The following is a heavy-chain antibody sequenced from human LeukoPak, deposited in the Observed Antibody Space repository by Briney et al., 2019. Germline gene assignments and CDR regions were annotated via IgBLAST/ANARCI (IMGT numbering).Heavy chain of an antibody. CDR2: INHSGST. D-gene: IGHD6-19*01. V-gene: IGHV4-4*02. J-gene: IGHJ6*03. CDR1: GGSISSSNW. CDR3: ARLVGAVFRYYYYYMDV. Sequence: SETLSLTCAVSGGSISSSNWWSWVRQPPGKGLEWIGEINHSGSTNYNPSLKSRVTISVDTSKNQFSLKLSSVTAADTAVYYCARLVGAVFRYYYYYMDVWGKGTTVTISS.